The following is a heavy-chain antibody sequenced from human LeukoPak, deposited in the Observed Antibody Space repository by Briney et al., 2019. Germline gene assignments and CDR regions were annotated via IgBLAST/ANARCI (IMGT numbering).Heavy chain of an antibody. Sequence: GGSLRLSCAASGSTFSDYYMSWIRQAPGKGLEWVSYIGRSGTTIHYADSVKGRFTSSWDNAKNPLYLQMNSLRAEDTAVYYCARVMISNNWFDPWGQGTLVTVSS. CDR2: IGRSGTTI. CDR1: GSTFSDYY. J-gene: IGHJ5*02. V-gene: IGHV3-11*04. D-gene: IGHD3-22*01. CDR3: ARVMISNNWFDP.